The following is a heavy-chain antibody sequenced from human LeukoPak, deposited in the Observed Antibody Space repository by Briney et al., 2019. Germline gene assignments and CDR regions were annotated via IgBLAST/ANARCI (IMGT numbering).Heavy chain of an antibody. J-gene: IGHJ3*02. V-gene: IGHV3-11*06. Sequence: GSLRLSCVASGFSFSDFYMSWIRQAPGKGLEWVSYISSSSDYINYADSVKGRFTISRDNAKNSLYLQMNSLRAGDTAVYYCARTLWPYDAFDIWGQGTMVTVSS. D-gene: IGHD3-16*01. CDR1: GFSFSDFY. CDR3: ARTLWPYDAFDI. CDR2: ISSSSDYI.